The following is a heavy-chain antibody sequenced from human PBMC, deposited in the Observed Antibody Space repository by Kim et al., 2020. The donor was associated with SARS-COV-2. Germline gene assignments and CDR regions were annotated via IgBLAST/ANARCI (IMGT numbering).Heavy chain of an antibody. V-gene: IGHV3-21*01. D-gene: IGHD4-4*01. Sequence: GGSLRLSCAASGFTFSSYSTNWVRQAPGKGLEWVSSISSSSSYIYYADSVKGRFTISRDNAKNSLYLQMNSLRAEDTAVYYCARDGAVTARRSFDYWGQGTLVTVSS. CDR3: ARDGAVTARRSFDY. CDR1: GFTFSSYS. CDR2: ISSSSSYI. J-gene: IGHJ4*02.